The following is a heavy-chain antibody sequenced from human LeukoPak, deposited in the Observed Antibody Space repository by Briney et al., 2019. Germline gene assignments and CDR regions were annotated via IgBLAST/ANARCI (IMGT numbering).Heavy chain of an antibody. J-gene: IGHJ5*01. D-gene: IGHD3-9*01. CDR2: IYPYDSDT. CDR1: GYSFTSYW. CDR3: ARQYYDILTGPNWFDS. Sequence: GESLKISCKGFGYSFTSYWIVWVRQRPGKGLEWMGIIYPYDSDTRYSPSFQGHVTISADKSITTAYLQWNSLEASDTATYFCARQYYDILTGPNWFDSWGQGTLVTVSS. V-gene: IGHV5-51*01.